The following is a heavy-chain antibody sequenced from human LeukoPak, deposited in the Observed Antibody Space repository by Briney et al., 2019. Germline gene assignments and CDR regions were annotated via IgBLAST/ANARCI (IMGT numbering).Heavy chain of an antibody. CDR2: ISGSGGST. CDR3: AKVAYDSSGYYDY. V-gene: IGHV3-23*01. CDR1: GFTFSSYS. J-gene: IGHJ4*02. Sequence: GGSLRLSCAASGFTFSSYSMNWVRQAPGKGLEWVSAISGSGGSTYYADSVKGRFTISRDNSKNTLYLQMNSLRAEDTAVYYCAKVAYDSSGYYDYWGQGTLVTVSS. D-gene: IGHD3-22*01.